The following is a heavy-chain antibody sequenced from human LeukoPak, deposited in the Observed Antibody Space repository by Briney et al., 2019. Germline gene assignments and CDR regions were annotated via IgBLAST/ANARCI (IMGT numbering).Heavy chain of an antibody. D-gene: IGHD6-19*01. CDR3: ARQCCPAVAGTFFDY. CDR2: IYYNGTT. J-gene: IGHJ4*02. Sequence: SESLSLTCTVSGGSISSYYWSWIRQPPEKGLEWIGYIYYNGTTNYNPSLKSRVTISVDTSRNQFSLKLNSVTAADTAVYYCARQCCPAVAGTFFDYWGQGTPVTVSS. CDR1: GGSISSYY. V-gene: IGHV4-59*08.